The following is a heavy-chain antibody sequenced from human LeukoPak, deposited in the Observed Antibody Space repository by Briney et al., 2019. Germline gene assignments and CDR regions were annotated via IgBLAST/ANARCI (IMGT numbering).Heavy chain of an antibody. CDR3: ARDLRVVVAATRSSDPANWFDP. V-gene: IGHV4-38-2*02. CDR2: IYQSTST. Sequence: SETLSLTCTVYGYSISSGYYGGWIRQPPGKGLEWIGSIYQSTSTYYNPSRKRPVTIAVDTSKHQFSRRLSSVTAAGTAVYYCARDLRVVVAATRSSDPANWFDPWGQGTLVTVSS. J-gene: IGHJ5*02. D-gene: IGHD2-15*01. CDR1: GYSISSGYY.